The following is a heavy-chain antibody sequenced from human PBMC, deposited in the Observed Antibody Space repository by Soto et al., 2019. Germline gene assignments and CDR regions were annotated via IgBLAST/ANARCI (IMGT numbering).Heavy chain of an antibody. CDR1: GFTFSDYW. J-gene: IGHJ4*02. Sequence: EVQLVESGGGLVQPGGSLRLSCAASGFTFSDYWMSWVRQAPGKGLEWVANIKQDGSEKYYVDSVKGRFTISRDNAKNSLYLQMNSLRAEDTAVYYCAKSAYNWNDGFFDFWGQGTLVTVSS. V-gene: IGHV3-7*02. CDR2: IKQDGSEK. CDR3: AKSAYNWNDGFFDF. D-gene: IGHD1-1*01.